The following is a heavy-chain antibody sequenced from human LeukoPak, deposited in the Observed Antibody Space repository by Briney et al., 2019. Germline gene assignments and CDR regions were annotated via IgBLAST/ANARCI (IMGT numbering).Heavy chain of an antibody. V-gene: IGHV4-4*07. Sequence: SETLSLTCTVSGGSISSYYWSWIRQPAGKGLEWIGRIYTSGSTNYNPSLKSRVTMSVDTSKNQFSLKLSSVTAADTAVYYCARDDSDYGYYYYYMDVWGKGTTVTVSS. CDR1: GGSISSYY. CDR3: ARDDSDYGYYYYYMDV. J-gene: IGHJ6*03. D-gene: IGHD4-17*01. CDR2: IYTSGST.